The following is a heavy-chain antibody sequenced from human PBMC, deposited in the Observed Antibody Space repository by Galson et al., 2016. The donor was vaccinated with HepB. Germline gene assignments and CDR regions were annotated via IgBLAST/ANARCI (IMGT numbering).Heavy chain of an antibody. V-gene: IGHV3-13*01. CDR1: GFAFSEYD. CDR3: AVIAVAGGTSDY. D-gene: IGHD6-19*01. Sequence: SLRLSCAASGFAFSEYDIHWVRQAAGKGLEWVSAMDILGDGYYSDSVKGRFTISRENAKSALDLPMNSLRAEDTALYYCAVIAVAGGTSDYWGQGTLVTVSS. J-gene: IGHJ4*02. CDR2: MDILGDG.